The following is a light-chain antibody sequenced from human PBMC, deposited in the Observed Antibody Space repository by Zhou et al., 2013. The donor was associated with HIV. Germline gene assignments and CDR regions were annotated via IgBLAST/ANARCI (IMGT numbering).Light chain of an antibody. Sequence: AIQLTQSPSSLSASVGDRVTITCRASQGVENELGWYQQRPGKPPKILIYGASTLQPGVPSRFSGSRSGTDFTLTISSLQPEDFATYYCLQDYDYPWTFGQGTEGGIQT. CDR1: QGVENE. CDR3: LQDYDYPWT. J-gene: IGKJ1*01. CDR2: GAS. V-gene: IGKV1-6*01.